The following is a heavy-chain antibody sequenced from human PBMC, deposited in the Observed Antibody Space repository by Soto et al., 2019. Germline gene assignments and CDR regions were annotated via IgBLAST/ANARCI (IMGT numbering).Heavy chain of an antibody. CDR3: AKDLAAAGTRYYYYGMDV. CDR1: GFTFSSYG. CDR2: ISYDGSNK. V-gene: IGHV3-30*18. D-gene: IGHD6-13*01. J-gene: IGHJ6*02. Sequence: QVQLVESGGGVVQPGRSLRLSCAASGFTFSSYGMHWVRQAPGKGLEWVAVISYDGSNKYYADSVKGRFTISRDNSKNTLYLQMNSLRAEDTAVYYCAKDLAAAGTRYYYYGMDVWGQGTTVTVSS.